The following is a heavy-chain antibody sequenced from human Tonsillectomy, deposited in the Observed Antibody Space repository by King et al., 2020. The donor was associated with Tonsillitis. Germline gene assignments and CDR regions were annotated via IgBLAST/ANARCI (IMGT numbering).Heavy chain of an antibody. CDR3: ARDYCSTTSCYTEGFDY. CDR1: VGSISSGSYY. V-gene: IGHV4-61*02. Sequence: VQLQESGPGLVKPSQTLSLTCTVSVGSISSGSYYWSWIRQPAGRGLEWIGRIYTSGSTNYNPSLKSRVTMSVDTSKNQFSLKLSSVTAADTAVYYCARDYCSTTSCYTEGFDYWGQGTLVTVSS. D-gene: IGHD2-2*02. CDR2: IYTSGST. J-gene: IGHJ4*02.